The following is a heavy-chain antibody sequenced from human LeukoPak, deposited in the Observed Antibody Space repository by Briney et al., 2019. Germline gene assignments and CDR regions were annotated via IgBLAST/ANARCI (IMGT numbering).Heavy chain of an antibody. D-gene: IGHD6-6*01. CDR3: ARDTGSSRLNWFDP. V-gene: IGHV4-39*07. CDR2: TYYSGST. CDR1: GGSISSSSYY. J-gene: IGHJ5*02. Sequence: PSETLSLTCTVSGGSISSSSYYWGWIRQPPGKGLEWIGSTYYSGSTYYNPSHKSRVTISPDTSKNQFSLKLGSVTAADTAVYYCARDTGSSRLNWFDPWGQGTLVTVSS.